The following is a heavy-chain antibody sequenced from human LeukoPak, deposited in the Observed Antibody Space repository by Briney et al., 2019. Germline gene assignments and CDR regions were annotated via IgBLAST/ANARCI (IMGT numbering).Heavy chain of an antibody. CDR3: ARGVLY. J-gene: IGHJ4*02. CDR2: IYYTGTT. D-gene: IGHD6-13*01. V-gene: IGHV4-31*03. Sequence: SQTLSLTCTVSGASISSGIYYWSWIRQHPGEGLEWIGYIYYTGTTYYNPSLKSRVTISVDTSKNQLSLKLSSVTAADTAVYYCARGVLYWGQGTLVTVSS. CDR1: GASISSGIYY.